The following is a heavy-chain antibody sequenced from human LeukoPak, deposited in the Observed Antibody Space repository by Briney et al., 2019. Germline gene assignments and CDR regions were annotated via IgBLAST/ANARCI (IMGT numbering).Heavy chain of an antibody. CDR2: IKEDGSIQ. J-gene: IGHJ4*02. CDR3: ARDVWTGVAVSDY. Sequence: GGSLRLSCVASGFTFSSYWMTWVRQAPGKGLEWLANIKEDGSIQYYLDSVRGRFTISRVNAKTSVYLQLNSLRVDDTAVYYCARDVWTGVAVSDYWGQGTLVTVSS. V-gene: IGHV3-7*01. CDR1: GFTFSSYW. D-gene: IGHD6-19*01.